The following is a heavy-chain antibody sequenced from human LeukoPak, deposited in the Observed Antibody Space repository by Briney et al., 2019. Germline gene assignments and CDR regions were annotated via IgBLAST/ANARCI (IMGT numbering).Heavy chain of an antibody. CDR2: ISAYNGNT. D-gene: IGHD2-15*01. CDR3: ARDLNFDIVVVVAAFDY. Sequence: ASVKVSCKASGYTFTSYGISWVRQAPGQGLEGMGWISAYNGNTNYAQKLQGRVTMTTDTATSTAYVELRSLRSDDTAVYYCARDLNFDIVVVVAAFDYWGQGTLVTVSS. V-gene: IGHV1-18*01. CDR1: GYTFTSYG. J-gene: IGHJ4*02.